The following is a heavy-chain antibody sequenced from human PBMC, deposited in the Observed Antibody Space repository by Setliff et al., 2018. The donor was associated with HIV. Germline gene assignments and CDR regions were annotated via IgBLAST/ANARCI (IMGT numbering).Heavy chain of an antibody. D-gene: IGHD6-6*01. V-gene: IGHV4-61*02. J-gene: IGHJ4*02. CDR2: IYTSGST. Sequence: SETLSLTCTVSGGSISSGSYYWSWIRQPAGKGLEWIGRIYTSGSTNYNPSLKSRVTISVDTSKNQLSLNLTSVTAADTAVYYCAGEYSSSSPFEYWGRGTLVTVSS. CDR3: AGEYSSSSPFEY. CDR1: GGSISSGSYY.